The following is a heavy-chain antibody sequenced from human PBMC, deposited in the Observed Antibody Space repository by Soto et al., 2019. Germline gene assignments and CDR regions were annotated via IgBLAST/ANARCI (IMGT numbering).Heavy chain of an antibody. V-gene: IGHV1-69*04. CDR3: ARECWELQGFFDGMDF. D-gene: IGHD1-26*01. CDR2: IIPILGIA. CDR1: GGTFSSYT. J-gene: IGHJ6*02. Sequence: GASVKVSCKASGGTFSSYTISWVRQAPGQGLEWMGRIIPILGIANYAQKFQGRVTITADKSTSTAYMELSSLRSEDTAVYYCARECWELQGFFDGMDFWGQGTTVTVSS.